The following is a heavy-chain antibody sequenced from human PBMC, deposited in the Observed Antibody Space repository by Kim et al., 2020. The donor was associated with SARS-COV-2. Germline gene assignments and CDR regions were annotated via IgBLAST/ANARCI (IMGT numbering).Heavy chain of an antibody. CDR3: ARDPYDILTGYSGVNWFDP. D-gene: IGHD3-9*01. CDR1: GYTFTSYA. J-gene: IGHJ5*02. V-gene: IGHV7-4-1*02. Sequence: ASVKVSCQASGYTFTSYAMNWVRQAPGQGLEWMGWINTNTGNPTYAQGFTGRFVFSLDTSVSTAYLQISSLKAEDTAVYYCARDPYDILTGYSGVNWFDPWGQGTLVTVSS. CDR2: INTNTGNP.